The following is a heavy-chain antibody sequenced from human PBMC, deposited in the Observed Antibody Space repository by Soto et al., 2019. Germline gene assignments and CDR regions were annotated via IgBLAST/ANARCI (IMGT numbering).Heavy chain of an antibody. CDR3: AREGYSSSWYGD. Sequence: SETLSLTCTVSGGSISSYYWSWIRQPPGKGLEWIGYIYHSGSTNYNPSLKSRVTISVDTSKNQFSLKLSSVTAADTAVYYCAREGYSSSWYGDWGQGTLVTVSS. J-gene: IGHJ4*02. CDR1: GGSISSYY. CDR2: IYHSGST. D-gene: IGHD6-13*01. V-gene: IGHV4-59*01.